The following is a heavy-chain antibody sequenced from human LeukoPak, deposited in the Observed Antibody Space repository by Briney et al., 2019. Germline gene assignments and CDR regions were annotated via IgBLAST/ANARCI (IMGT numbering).Heavy chain of an antibody. CDR3: VPLSPDSSGVTRDYFDY. V-gene: IGHV4-34*01. Sequence: PSETLSLTCAVYGGSFSGYYWSWIRQPPGKGLEWIGEINHSGSTNYNPSLKSRVTISVDTSKNQFSLKLSSVTAADTAVYYCVPLSPDSSGVTRDYFDYWGQGTLVTVSS. D-gene: IGHD3-22*01. J-gene: IGHJ4*02. CDR2: INHSGST. CDR1: GGSFSGYY.